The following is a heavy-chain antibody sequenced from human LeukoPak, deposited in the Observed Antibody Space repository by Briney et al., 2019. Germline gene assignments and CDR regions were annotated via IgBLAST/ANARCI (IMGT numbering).Heavy chain of an antibody. J-gene: IGHJ4*02. CDR1: AFTFSDYN. V-gene: IGHV3-21*04. Sequence: PGRSLRLSCAASAFTFSDYNMNCVRQAAGKGLEWVSSITIGGSYIYYADSVKGRFTISRDNAKNSLYLQMNSLRAEDTAVYYCATHYGSGSPFDYWGQGTLVTVSS. CDR2: ITIGGSYI. D-gene: IGHD3-10*01. CDR3: ATHYGSGSPFDY.